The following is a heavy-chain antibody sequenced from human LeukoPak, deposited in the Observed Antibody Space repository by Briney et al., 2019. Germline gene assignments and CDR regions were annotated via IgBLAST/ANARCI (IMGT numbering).Heavy chain of an antibody. Sequence: QSGGSLRLSCTVSGFSLSSYALSWVRRAPGKGLEWVSATSSSDAGKYYADSVRGRFTISRDNSRNTMYLQMNSLRVEDAAVYYCTGSSGWYVPFDYWGQGTLVTVSS. CDR2: TSSSDAGK. CDR1: GFSLSSYA. V-gene: IGHV3-23*01. J-gene: IGHJ4*02. D-gene: IGHD6-19*01. CDR3: TGSSGWYVPFDY.